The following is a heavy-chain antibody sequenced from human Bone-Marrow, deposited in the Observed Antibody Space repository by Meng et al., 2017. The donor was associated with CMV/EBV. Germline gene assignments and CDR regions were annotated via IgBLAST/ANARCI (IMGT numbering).Heavy chain of an antibody. J-gene: IGHJ5*02. CDR1: GGTFSSYA. CDR2: IIPIFGTA. D-gene: IGHD2-2*02. Sequence: SVKVSCKASGGTFSSYAIRWVRQAPGQGLEWMGGIIPIFGTANYAQKFQGRVTITTDESTSTAYMELSSLRSEDTAVYYCARDPLYCSSTSCYRGGWFDPWGQGTLVTVSS. V-gene: IGHV1-69*05. CDR3: ARDPLYCSSTSCYRGGWFDP.